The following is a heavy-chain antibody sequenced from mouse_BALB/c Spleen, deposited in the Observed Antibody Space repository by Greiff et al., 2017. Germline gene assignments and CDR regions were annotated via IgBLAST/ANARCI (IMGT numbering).Heavy chain of an antibody. V-gene: IGHV1S81*02. J-gene: IGHJ2*01. Sequence: QVQLQQPGADLVKPGASVTLSCKASGYSFTSYWMHWVKQRPGQGLEWIGEINPSNGRTNYNEKFKSKATLTVDKSSSTAYMQLSSLTSEDSAVYYCARDYGYGKRYLDYWGQGTTLTVSS. CDR3: ARDYGYGKRYLDY. D-gene: IGHD1-2*01. CDR2: INPSNGRT. CDR1: GYSFTSYW.